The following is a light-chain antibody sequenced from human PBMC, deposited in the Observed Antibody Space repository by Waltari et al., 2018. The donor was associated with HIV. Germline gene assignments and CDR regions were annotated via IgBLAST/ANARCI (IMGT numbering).Light chain of an antibody. Sequence: EIVFTQSPATLSLSPGDRATLSCRASQSVSSYVAWYQQKPGQAPRLLIYDVSTRATGIPARFSGSGSGTDFTLTISNLEPEDYAVYYCQQRSTWPPCTFGGGTKVEIK. J-gene: IGKJ4*01. CDR3: QQRSTWPPCT. CDR2: DVS. V-gene: IGKV3-11*01. CDR1: QSVSSY.